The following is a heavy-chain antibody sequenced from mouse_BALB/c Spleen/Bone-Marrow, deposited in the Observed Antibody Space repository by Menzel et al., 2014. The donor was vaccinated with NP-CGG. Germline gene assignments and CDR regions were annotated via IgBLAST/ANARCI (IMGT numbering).Heavy chain of an antibody. CDR2: INPYNDGT. D-gene: IGHD2-14*01. Sequence: VQLQQSGPELVKPGASVKMSCKASGYTFTSYVMHWVKQKPGQGLEWIGNINPYNDGTKYNEKFKGKATLTSDKSSSTAYMELSSLTSEDSAVYYCARSGRYDGFAYWGQGTLVTVSA. CDR1: GYTFTSYV. CDR3: ARSGRYDGFAY. J-gene: IGHJ3*01. V-gene: IGHV1-14*01.